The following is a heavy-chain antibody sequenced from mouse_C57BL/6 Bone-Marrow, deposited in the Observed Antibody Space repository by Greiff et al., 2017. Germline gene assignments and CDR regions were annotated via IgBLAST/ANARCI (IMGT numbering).Heavy chain of an antibody. CDR1: GYTFTSYG. Sequence: VQLKESGAELARPGASVKLSCKASGYTFTSYGISWVKQRTGQGLEWIGEIYPRSGNTYYNEKFKGKATLTADKSSSTAYMELRSLTSEDSAVYFGARGDYDYDAIFAYWGQGTLVTVSA. D-gene: IGHD2-4*01. CDR2: IYPRSGNT. J-gene: IGHJ3*01. V-gene: IGHV1-81*01. CDR3: ARGDYDYDAIFAY.